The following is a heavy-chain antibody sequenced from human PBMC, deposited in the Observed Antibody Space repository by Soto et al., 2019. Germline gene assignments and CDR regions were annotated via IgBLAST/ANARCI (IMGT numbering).Heavy chain of an antibody. CDR3: ARETEDFLRTYGTDV. CDR2: LSNGVGKD. J-gene: IGHJ6*04. CDR1: GFTFSSYT. D-gene: IGHD2-15*01. V-gene: IGHV3-30-3*01. Sequence: GGSLRLSFAASGFTFSSYTLHWVRQAPGKGLEWVALLSNGVGKDYYADSVQGRFTISTDNSENTLYLQMNSLRPEDTAVYYCARETEDFLRTYGTDVWGKENTLTISS.